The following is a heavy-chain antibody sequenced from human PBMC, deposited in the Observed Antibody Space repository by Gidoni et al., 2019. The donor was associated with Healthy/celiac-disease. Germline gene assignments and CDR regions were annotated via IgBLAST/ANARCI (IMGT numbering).Heavy chain of an antibody. D-gene: IGHD2-2*02. V-gene: IGHV1-69*06. CDR1: GGTFSSYA. J-gene: IGHJ6*03. Sequence: QVQLVQSGAEVKKPGSSVKVSCKASGGTFSSYAISWVRQAPGQGLEWMGGIIPIFGTANYAQKFQGRVTITADKSTSTAYMELSSLRSEDTAVYYCARSRGVVPAAISFYYYMDVWGKGTTVTVSS. CDR2: IIPIFGTA. CDR3: ARSRGVVPAAISFYYYMDV.